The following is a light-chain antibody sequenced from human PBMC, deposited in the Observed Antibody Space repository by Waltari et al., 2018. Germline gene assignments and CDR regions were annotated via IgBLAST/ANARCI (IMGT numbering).Light chain of an antibody. CDR1: QSVFYSSNNKNS. Sequence: DIVMTQSPDSLAVSLGERATINCKSSQSVFYSSNNKNSLAWYQQKPGQPPKLLIYWASTRTSGVPDRFSGSGSGTDFTLTISSLEPEDLAVYYCQQRSSWLPLTFGGGTKVEIK. V-gene: IGKV4-1*01. CDR2: WAS. J-gene: IGKJ4*01. CDR3: QQRSSWLPLT.